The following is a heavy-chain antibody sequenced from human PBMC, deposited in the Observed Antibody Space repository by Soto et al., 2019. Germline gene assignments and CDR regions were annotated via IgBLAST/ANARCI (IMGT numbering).Heavy chain of an antibody. V-gene: IGHV3-23*01. CDR2: ISGSGGST. J-gene: IGHJ4*02. D-gene: IGHD2-21*02. Sequence: PRGSLRLSCAASGLTFSSYAMSWVRQAPGKVLEWVSAISGSGGSTYYADSLKVRFTISRDNSKNTLYLQMNSLRAEDTAVYYCAKESPSPAYCGGDCSPYWGQGTLVTVSS. CDR3: AKESPSPAYCGGDCSPY. CDR1: GLTFSSYA.